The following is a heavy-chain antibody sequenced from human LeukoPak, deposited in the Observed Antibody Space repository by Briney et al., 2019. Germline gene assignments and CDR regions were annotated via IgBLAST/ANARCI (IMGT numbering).Heavy chain of an antibody. Sequence: PGGSLRLSCAASGFTFSSYAMHWVRQAPGKGLEWVAVISYDGSNKYYADSVKGRFTISRDNSKSTLYLQMNSLRAEDTAVYYCARGSGSYYPYFDYWGQGTLVTVSS. V-gene: IGHV3-30*04. CDR1: GFTFSSYA. J-gene: IGHJ4*02. D-gene: IGHD3-10*01. CDR2: ISYDGSNK. CDR3: ARGSGSYYPYFDY.